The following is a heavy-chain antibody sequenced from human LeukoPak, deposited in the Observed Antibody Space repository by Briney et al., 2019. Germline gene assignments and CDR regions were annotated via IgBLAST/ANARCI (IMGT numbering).Heavy chain of an antibody. V-gene: IGHV3-48*03. CDR3: ARRRGPNWFDP. J-gene: IGHJ5*02. CDR1: GFTFSSYE. D-gene: IGHD3-16*01. Sequence: GGSLRLSCAASGFTFSSYEMNWVRQAPGKGLEWVSYISSSGSTIYYADSVKGRFTISRDNAKNSLYLQMNSLRAEDTAVYYCARRRGPNWFDPWGQGTLVTVSS. CDR2: ISSSGSTI.